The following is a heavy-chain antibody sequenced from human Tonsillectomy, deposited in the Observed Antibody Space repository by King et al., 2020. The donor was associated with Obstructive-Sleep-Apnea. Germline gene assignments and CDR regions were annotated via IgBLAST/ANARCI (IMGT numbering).Heavy chain of an antibody. J-gene: IGHJ5*02. D-gene: IGHD2-15*01. Sequence: QLQESGPGLVKPSETLSLTCTVSGGSISSYYWSWIRQPPGKGLEWIGYISYSGSTSYNPSLKSRVTVSVDTSENQFSLKLSSVTAADTAVYYCARGRLVVVAATLDWFGPWGQGTLVTVSS. CDR3: ARGRLVVVAATLDWFGP. CDR1: GGSISSYY. V-gene: IGHV4-59*01. CDR2: ISYSGST.